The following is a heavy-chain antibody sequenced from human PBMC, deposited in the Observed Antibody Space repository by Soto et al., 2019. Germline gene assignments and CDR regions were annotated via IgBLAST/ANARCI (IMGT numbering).Heavy chain of an antibody. CDR3: AKDLRFSYYFDY. V-gene: IGHV3-23*01. CDR2: ISGSGGST. Sequence: GVSLRLSCAASGFTFSSYAMSLVRQAPGKGLEWVSAISGSGGSTYYADSVKGRFTISRDNSKNTLYLQMNSLRAEDTAVYYCAKDLRFSYYFDYWGQGTLVTVSS. D-gene: IGHD3-3*01. J-gene: IGHJ4*02. CDR1: GFTFSSYA.